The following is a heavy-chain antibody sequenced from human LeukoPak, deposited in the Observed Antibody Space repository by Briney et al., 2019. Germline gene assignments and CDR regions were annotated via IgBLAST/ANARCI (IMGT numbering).Heavy chain of an antibody. CDR3: AREGSSGYGLFDY. V-gene: IGHV4-31*03. Sequence: SETLSLTCTVSGGSISSGGYYWSWIRQHPGKGLEWIGYIYYSGSTYYNPSLKSRVTISVDTSNNQFSLKLSSVSAADTAVYFCAREGSSGYGLFDYWGQGTLVTVSS. CDR2: IYYSGST. CDR1: GGSISSGGYY. J-gene: IGHJ4*02. D-gene: IGHD5-12*01.